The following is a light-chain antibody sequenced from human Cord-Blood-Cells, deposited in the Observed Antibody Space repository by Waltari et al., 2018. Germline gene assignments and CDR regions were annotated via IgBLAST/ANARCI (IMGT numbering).Light chain of an antibody. J-gene: IGLJ2*01. CDR2: DVS. CDR1: SSDVGGYNY. Sequence: QSALTQPRSVSGSPGQSVTISCTGTSSDVGGYNYVSWYQQHPGKAPNLMIYDVSKRPSAGPDRYSGSKSGNAASLTISGLQAEDEADYYCCSYAGSYTLKVFGGGTKLTVL. CDR3: CSYAGSYTLKV. V-gene: IGLV2-11*01.